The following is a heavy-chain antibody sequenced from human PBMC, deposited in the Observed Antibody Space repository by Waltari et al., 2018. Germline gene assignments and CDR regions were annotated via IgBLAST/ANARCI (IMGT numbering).Heavy chain of an antibody. CDR1: GDSVSSINTA. V-gene: IGHV6-1*01. J-gene: IGHJ5*02. CDR3: ARGGGSYPHWFDP. Sequence: QVQLQQSGPGLVKPSQTLSLTCAISGDSVSSINTAWNWIRQSPSRGLEWLGRTYYRSKWYNDYVVSVKGRITINPDTSKNQFSLQLNSVTPEDTAVYYCARGGGSYPHWFDPWGQGTLVTVSS. CDR2: TYYRSKWYN. D-gene: IGHD1-26*01.